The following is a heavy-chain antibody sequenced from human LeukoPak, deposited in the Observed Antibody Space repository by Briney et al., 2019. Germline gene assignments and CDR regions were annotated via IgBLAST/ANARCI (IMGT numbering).Heavy chain of an antibody. CDR1: GFTVSSNY. D-gene: IGHD5-24*01. J-gene: IGHJ4*02. V-gene: IGHV3-53*01. Sequence: GGSLRPSCAASGFTVSSNYMSWVRQAPGKGLEWVSVIYSGGSTYYADSVKGRFTISRDNSKNTLYLQMNGLRVEDAAVYYCARRYMATSAEDFDYWGQGTLVTVSS. CDR2: IYSGGST. CDR3: ARRYMATSAEDFDY.